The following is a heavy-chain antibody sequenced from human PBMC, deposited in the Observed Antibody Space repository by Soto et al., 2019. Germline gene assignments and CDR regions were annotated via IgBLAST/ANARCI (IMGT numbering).Heavy chain of an antibody. CDR1: GFTFSDYY. V-gene: IGHV3-23*01. CDR3: AKIAVAGNYFDY. J-gene: IGHJ4*02. D-gene: IGHD6-19*01. Sequence: GGSLRLSCAASGFTFSDYYMSWVRQAPGKGLEWVSIIIGSARSTYYADSVKGRFTISRDNSKNTLYLQMNSLRAEDTAIYYCAKIAVAGNYFDYWGQGTLVTVSS. CDR2: IIGSARST.